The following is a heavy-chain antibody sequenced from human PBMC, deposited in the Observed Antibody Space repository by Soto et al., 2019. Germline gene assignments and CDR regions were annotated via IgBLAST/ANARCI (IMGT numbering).Heavy chain of an antibody. J-gene: IGHJ3*02. CDR2: ISWNSDTI. Sequence: EGQLVESGGGLVQPGRSLRLSCAASGFTFDDYAMHWVRQAPGKGLEWVSSISWNSDTIDYADSVRGRFTISRDNAKNSLFLQMNSLRLEDTAFYFCAKPALTFDAVDMWGQGTVVIVSS. CDR1: GFTFDDYA. V-gene: IGHV3-9*01. CDR3: AKPALTFDAVDM. D-gene: IGHD3-9*01.